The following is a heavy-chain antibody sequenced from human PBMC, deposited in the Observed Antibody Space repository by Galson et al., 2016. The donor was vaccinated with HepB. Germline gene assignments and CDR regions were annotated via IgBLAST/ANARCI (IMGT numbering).Heavy chain of an antibody. CDR2: INPSGGST. CDR3: ARVKDIVVVPATMGFDP. D-gene: IGHD2-2*01. V-gene: IGHV1-46*01. Sequence: SVKVSCKASGSTFTSYYMHWVRQAPGQGLEWMGIINPSGGSTSYAQKFQGRVTMTRDTSTSTVYMELSSLRSEATAVYYCARVKDIVVVPATMGFDPWGQGTLVTFSS. J-gene: IGHJ5*02. CDR1: GSTFTSYY.